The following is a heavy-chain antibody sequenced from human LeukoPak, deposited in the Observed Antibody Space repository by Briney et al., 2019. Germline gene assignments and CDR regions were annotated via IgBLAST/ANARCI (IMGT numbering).Heavy chain of an antibody. CDR2: IYYSGST. CDR1: GGSISSSSYS. CDR3: ARETDTNPYFDY. J-gene: IGHJ4*02. D-gene: IGHD1-14*01. V-gene: IGHV4-39*07. Sequence: PSETLSLTCTVSGGSISSSSYSWGWIRQPPGKGLEWIGSIYYSGSTYYNPSLKSRVTISVDTSKNQFSLKLSSVTAADTAVYYCARETDTNPYFDYWGQGTLVTVSS.